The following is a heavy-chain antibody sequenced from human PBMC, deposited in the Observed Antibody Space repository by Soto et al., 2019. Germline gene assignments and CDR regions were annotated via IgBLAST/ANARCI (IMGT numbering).Heavy chain of an antibody. J-gene: IGHJ4*02. CDR1: GFTFSSYA. CDR2: ISGSGGST. V-gene: IGHV3-23*01. D-gene: IGHD3-3*01. CDR3: AKRGATDYDFWSGYYPAFDY. Sequence: EVQLLESGGGLVQPGGSLRLSCAASGFTFSSYAMSWVRQAPGKGLEWVSAISGSGGSTYYADSVKGRFTISRDNSKNTLYLQMNSLRVEDTAVYDCAKRGATDYDFWSGYYPAFDYWGQGTLVTVSS.